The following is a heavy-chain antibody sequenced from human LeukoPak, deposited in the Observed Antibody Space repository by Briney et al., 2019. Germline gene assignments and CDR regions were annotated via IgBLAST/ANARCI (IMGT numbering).Heavy chain of an antibody. V-gene: IGHV3-30-3*01. CDR2: ISYDGSNK. CDR3: AREPHPINLAPYYFDY. Sequence: GGSLRLSCAASGFTFTSYVITWVRQAPGKGLEWVAVISYDGSNKYYADSVKGRFTISRDNSKNTLYLQMNSLRAEDTAVYYCAREPHPINLAPYYFDYWGQGTLVTVSS. J-gene: IGHJ4*02. CDR1: GFTFTSYV.